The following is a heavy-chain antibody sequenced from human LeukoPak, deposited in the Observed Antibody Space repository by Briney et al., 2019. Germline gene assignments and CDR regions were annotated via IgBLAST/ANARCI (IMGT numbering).Heavy chain of an antibody. D-gene: IGHD2-2*01. Sequence: PSQTLSLTCTVSGGSISSGSYYWSWIRQPAGKGLEWIGRIYTSGSTNYNPSLKSRVTISVDTSKNQFSLKLSSVTAADTAVYYCASSASTGYWGQGTLVTVSS. V-gene: IGHV4-61*02. CDR3: ASSASTGY. CDR2: IYTSGST. J-gene: IGHJ4*02. CDR1: GGSISSGSYY.